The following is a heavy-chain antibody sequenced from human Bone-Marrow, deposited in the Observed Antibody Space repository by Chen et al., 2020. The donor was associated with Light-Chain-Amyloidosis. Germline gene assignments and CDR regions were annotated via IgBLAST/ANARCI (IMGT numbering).Heavy chain of an antibody. CDR1: GFTFTTYS. CDR2: ITSDGDT. Sequence: EVQLAESGGGLVKPGGSLRLSCIASGFTFTTYSMNWVRQAPGKGLEWVSSITSDGDTYYAPSVKGRFIISRDNTKMSLYLQMNRLRTDDTALYFCASGSGGLARISDFGGQGTLVSVSS. V-gene: IGHV3-21*01. D-gene: IGHD3-3*02. CDR3: ASGSGGLARISDF. J-gene: IGHJ4*02.